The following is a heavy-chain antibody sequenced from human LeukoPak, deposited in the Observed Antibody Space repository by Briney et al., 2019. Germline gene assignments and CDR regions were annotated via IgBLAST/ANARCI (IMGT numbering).Heavy chain of an antibody. CDR2: ISYDGSNK. CDR1: GFTFSSYA. V-gene: IGHV3-30-3*01. D-gene: IGHD3-22*01. Sequence: GGSLRLSCAASGFTFSSYAMHWVRQAPGKGLEWGAVISYDGSNKYYAGSVKGGFTISRDNSKNTLYLQMNSLRAEDTAVYYCARDPSSGYYSYFDYWGQGTLVTVSS. J-gene: IGHJ4*02. CDR3: ARDPSSGYYSYFDY.